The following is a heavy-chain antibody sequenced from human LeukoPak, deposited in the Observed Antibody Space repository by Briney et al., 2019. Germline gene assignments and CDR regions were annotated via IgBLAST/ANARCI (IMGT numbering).Heavy chain of an antibody. V-gene: IGHV5-51*01. CDR1: EYTFTNYW. CDR2: INPGDSDT. D-gene: IGHD3-22*01. CDR3: ARWFYYDSSGYYIYYFDY. Sequence: GESLKISCKGSEYTFTNYWIVWVRQMPGKGLEWMGLINPGDSDTRYSPSFQGQVTISADKSISTAYLQWSSLKASDTAMYYCARWFYYDSSGYYIYYFDYWGQGTLVTVSS. J-gene: IGHJ4*02.